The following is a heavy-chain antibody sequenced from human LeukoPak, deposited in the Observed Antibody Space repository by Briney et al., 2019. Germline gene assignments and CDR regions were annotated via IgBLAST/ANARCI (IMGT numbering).Heavy chain of an antibody. Sequence: PSETLSLTCTVSGVSISNYYWSWIRHPPGKGLEWIGYIYYSGSTNYNPSLKSRVTISLDTSKNQFSLKLTSVTAADTAVYYCAGDFPSLGDAFDIWGQGTMVTVSS. CDR2: IYYSGST. V-gene: IGHV4-59*01. CDR1: GVSISNYY. D-gene: IGHD7-27*01. J-gene: IGHJ3*02. CDR3: AGDFPSLGDAFDI.